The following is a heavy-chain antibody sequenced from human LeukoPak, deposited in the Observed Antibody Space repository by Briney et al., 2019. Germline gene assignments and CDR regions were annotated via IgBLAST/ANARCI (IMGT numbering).Heavy chain of an antibody. V-gene: IGHV3-53*01. CDR3: ARDGSARSLAN. CDR1: GFTVSRNY. D-gene: IGHD6-6*01. CDR2: IDNGGST. J-gene: IGHJ4*02. Sequence: PGGSLRLSCVAPGFTVSRNYMSWVRQAPGQGLEWVSVIDNGGSTYYADSLKGRFTISRDNSKNTLYLQMNSLRAEDTAVYYCARDGSARSLANWGQGTLVSVSS.